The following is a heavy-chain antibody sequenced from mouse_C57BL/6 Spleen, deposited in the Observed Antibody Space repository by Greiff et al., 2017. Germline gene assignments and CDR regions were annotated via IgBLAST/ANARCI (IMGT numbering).Heavy chain of an antibody. J-gene: IGHJ2*01. CDR3: ARTPLLRYYFDY. D-gene: IGHD1-1*01. Sequence: VQLQQSGAELVKPGASVKISCKASGYAFSSYWMNWVKQRPGKGLEWIGQIYPGDGATNYNGKFKGKATLTADKSSSTAYMQLSSLTSEDSAVYFCARTPLLRYYFDYWGQGTTLTVSS. CDR2: IYPGDGAT. CDR1: GYAFSSYW. V-gene: IGHV1-80*01.